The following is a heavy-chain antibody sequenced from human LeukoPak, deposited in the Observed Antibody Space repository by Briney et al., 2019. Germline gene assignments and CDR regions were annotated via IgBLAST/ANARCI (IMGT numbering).Heavy chain of an antibody. CDR3: AKDIPGSYGRYFDY. Sequence: PGGSLRLSCAASGFTFSSYGMHWVRQAPGKGLEWVAFIRYDGSNKYYADSVKGRFTISRDNSKNTLYLQMNSLRAEDTAVYYCAKDIPGSYGRYFDYWGQGTLVTVSS. D-gene: IGHD1-26*01. J-gene: IGHJ4*02. CDR1: GFTFSSYG. V-gene: IGHV3-30*02. CDR2: IRYDGSNK.